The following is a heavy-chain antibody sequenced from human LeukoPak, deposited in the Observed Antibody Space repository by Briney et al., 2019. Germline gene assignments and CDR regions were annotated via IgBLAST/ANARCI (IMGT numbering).Heavy chain of an antibody. J-gene: IGHJ4*02. Sequence: PGGSLRLSCAASGFTFSSYGMNWVRQAPGKGLEWVSSISSSSSYIYYADSVKGRFTISRDNAKNSLYLQMNSLRAEDTALYYCAKDKRGLYSSSSFDYWGQGTLVTVSS. CDR1: GFTFSSYG. D-gene: IGHD6-13*01. CDR3: AKDKRGLYSSSSFDY. V-gene: IGHV3-21*04. CDR2: ISSSSSYI.